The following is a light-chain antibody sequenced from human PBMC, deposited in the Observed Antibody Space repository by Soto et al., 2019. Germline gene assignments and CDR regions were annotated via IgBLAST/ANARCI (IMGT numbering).Light chain of an antibody. CDR3: QQHRSYPVT. Sequence: EIVLTQSPGTLSLSPGERATLSCRASQSVSSSYLAWYQQKPGQAPRLLIYGASSRATGIPDRFSGSGSGTEFTLTISSLQPDDFASYYCQQHRSYPVTFGGGTKVDIK. CDR1: QSVSSSY. CDR2: GAS. J-gene: IGKJ4*02. V-gene: IGKV3-20*01.